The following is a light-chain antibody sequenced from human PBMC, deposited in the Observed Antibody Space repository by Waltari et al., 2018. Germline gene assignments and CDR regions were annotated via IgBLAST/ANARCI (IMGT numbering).Light chain of an antibody. V-gene: IGLV4-69*01. CDR3: QTGGHGTWV. J-gene: IGLJ3*02. Sequence: QLVLTQSPSASASLGASVKLTCTLSSGHSSNVIAWHQQQPEKGPRYLMKVNSDGSHSKGDKIPDRFSGSSSGAEHYLTISSLQSEDEADYYCQTGGHGTWVVGGGTKLTVL. CDR2: VNSDGSH. CDR1: SGHSSNV.